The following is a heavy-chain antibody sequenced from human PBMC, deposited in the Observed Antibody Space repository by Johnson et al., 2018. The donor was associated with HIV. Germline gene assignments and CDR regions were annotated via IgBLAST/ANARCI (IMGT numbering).Heavy chain of an antibody. J-gene: IGHJ3*02. CDR1: GFTFSDCY. D-gene: IGHD5-18*01. CDR3: ASIYSYGLRAAFDI. V-gene: IGHV3-11*04. CDR2: ISSSGLTI. Sequence: QVQLVESGGGLVKPGGSLRLSCAASGFTFSDCYMSWLRQAPGKGLEWVSYISSSGLTIYYADSVKGRFTISRDNAKNSLYLQMNSLRAEDTAVYYCASIYSYGLRAAFDIWGQGTMVTVSS.